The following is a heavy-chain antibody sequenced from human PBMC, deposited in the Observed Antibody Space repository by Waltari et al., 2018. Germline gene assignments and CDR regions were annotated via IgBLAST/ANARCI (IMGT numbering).Heavy chain of an antibody. CDR2: IYHSGST. Sequence: QVQLQESGPGLVKPSETLSLTCAVSGYSISSGYYWGWIRQPPGKGLEWIGSIYHSGSTYYNPSLKSRVTISVDTSKNQFSLKLSSVTAADTAVYYCARDPVMFGYCSSTSCPYYYYYGMDVWGQGTTVTVSS. D-gene: IGHD2-2*01. CDR3: ARDPVMFGYCSSTSCPYYYYYGMDV. V-gene: IGHV4-38-2*02. J-gene: IGHJ6*02. CDR1: GYSISSGYY.